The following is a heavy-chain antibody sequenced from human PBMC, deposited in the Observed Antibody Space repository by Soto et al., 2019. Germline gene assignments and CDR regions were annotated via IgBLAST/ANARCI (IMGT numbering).Heavy chain of an antibody. CDR2: MNPNSGNT. CDR3: ARSAYCISTSCYGGYYYYGMDV. CDR1: GYTFTSYD. D-gene: IGHD2-2*01. Sequence: ASVKVSCKASGYTFTSYDINWVRQATGQGLEWMGWMNPNSGNTGYAQKFQGRVTMTRNTSISTAYMELSSLRSEDTAVYYCARSAYCISTSCYGGYYYYGMDVWGQGTTVTVSS. J-gene: IGHJ6*02. V-gene: IGHV1-8*01.